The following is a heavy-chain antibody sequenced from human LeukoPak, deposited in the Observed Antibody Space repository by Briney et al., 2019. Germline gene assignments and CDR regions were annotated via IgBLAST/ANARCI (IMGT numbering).Heavy chain of an antibody. CDR2: IRSKANSYAT. Sequence: GGSLRLSCAASGFTFSGSAMHWVHQASGKGLEWVGRIRSKANSYATAYAASVKGRFTISRDDSKNTAYLQMNSLKTEDTAVYYCTRRDMTTVTTGVKFFDYWGQGTLVTVSS. CDR1: GFTFSGSA. D-gene: IGHD4-17*01. CDR3: TRRDMTTVTTGVKFFDY. V-gene: IGHV3-73*01. J-gene: IGHJ4*02.